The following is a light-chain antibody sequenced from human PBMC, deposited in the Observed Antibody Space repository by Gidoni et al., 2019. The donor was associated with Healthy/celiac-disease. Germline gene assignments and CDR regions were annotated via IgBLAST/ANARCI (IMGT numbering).Light chain of an antibody. V-gene: IGKV3-15*01. CDR1: QSVSSN. Sequence: EIVMTKSPATMSVPPGERATLSCRASQSVSSNLAWYQQKPGQAPRLLIYGASTRATGIPARFSGSGSGTEFSLTISSLQSEYFAVYYCQQYNNWLTFGGGTKVEIK. J-gene: IGKJ4*01. CDR3: QQYNNWLT. CDR2: GAS.